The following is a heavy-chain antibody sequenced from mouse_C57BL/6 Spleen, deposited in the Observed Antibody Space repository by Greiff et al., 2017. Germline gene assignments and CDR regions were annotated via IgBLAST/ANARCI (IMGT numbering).Heavy chain of an antibody. CDR1: GFSFNTYA. Sequence: VMLVESGGGLVQPKGSLKLSCAASGFSFNTYAMNWVRQAPGKGLEWVARIRSKSNNYATYYADSVKDRFTISRDDSESMLYLQMNNLKTEDTAMYYCVRGLLTLDYWGQGTSVTVSS. V-gene: IGHV10-1*01. J-gene: IGHJ4*01. CDR3: VRGLLTLDY. D-gene: IGHD1-1*01. CDR2: IRSKSNNYAT.